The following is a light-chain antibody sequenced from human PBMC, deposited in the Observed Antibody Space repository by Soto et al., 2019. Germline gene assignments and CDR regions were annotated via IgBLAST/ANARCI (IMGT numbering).Light chain of an antibody. CDR2: DTS. CDR1: QSLANSF. J-gene: IGKJ5*01. Sequence: IDLTQSPSTLSLSPGERATLSCRASQSLANSFIAWYQQKPGQAPRLLIYDTSSRASGIPDRFSGSGSGTDFTLTISRLETEDFAVFYCQQYGTSEIIFGQGTRLEIK. CDR3: QQYGTSEII. V-gene: IGKV3-20*01.